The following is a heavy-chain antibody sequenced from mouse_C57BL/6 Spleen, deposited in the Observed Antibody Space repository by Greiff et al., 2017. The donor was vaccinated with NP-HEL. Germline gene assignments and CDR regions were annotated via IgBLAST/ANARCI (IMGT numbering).Heavy chain of an antibody. CDR2: INPYNGGT. J-gene: IGHJ1*03. Sequence: EVQLVESGPVLVKPGASVKMSCKASGYTFTDYYMNWVKQSHGKSLEWIGVINPYNGGTSYNQKFKGKAIMTVDKSSSTAYMELNSLTSEDSAVYYCARVLYSNYWYFDVWGTGTTVTVSS. D-gene: IGHD2-5*01. V-gene: IGHV1-19*01. CDR1: GYTFTDYY. CDR3: ARVLYSNYWYFDV.